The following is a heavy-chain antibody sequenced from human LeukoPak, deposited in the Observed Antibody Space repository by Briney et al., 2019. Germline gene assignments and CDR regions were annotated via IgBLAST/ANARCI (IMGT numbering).Heavy chain of an antibody. J-gene: IGHJ4*02. Sequence: GGSLRLSCAASGFTFSSYGMHWVRQAPGKGLEWVAVISYDGSNKYYADSVKGRFTISRDNSKNTLYLQMNSLRAEDTAVYYSAKDAMSTSFDYWGQGTLVTVSS. D-gene: IGHD5/OR15-5a*01. CDR3: AKDAMSTSFDY. CDR1: GFTFSSYG. CDR2: ISYDGSNK. V-gene: IGHV3-30*18.